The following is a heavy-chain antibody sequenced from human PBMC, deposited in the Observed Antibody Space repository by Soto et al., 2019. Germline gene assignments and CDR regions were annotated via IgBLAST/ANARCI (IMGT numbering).Heavy chain of an antibody. D-gene: IGHD3-9*01. CDR2: INPSGGST. Sequence: QVQLVQSGAEVKKPGASVKVSCKASGYTFTSYYMHWVRQAPGQGLEWMGIINPSGGSTSYAQKFLGNLTMTRATAASTVYMELSSLRSEATAVYYCARDKGAYYDILILYYFDYWGQGTLVTVSS. J-gene: IGHJ4*02. CDR3: ARDKGAYYDILILYYFDY. CDR1: GYTFTSYY. V-gene: IGHV1-46*01.